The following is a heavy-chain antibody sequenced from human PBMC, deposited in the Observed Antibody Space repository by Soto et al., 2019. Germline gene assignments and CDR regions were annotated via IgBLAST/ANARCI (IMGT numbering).Heavy chain of an antibody. CDR3: ARLRYSSSWYVVEVTGFFDD. D-gene: IGHD6-13*01. Sequence: ASVKVSCKASGYTFTSYGISWVRQAPGQGLEWMGWISAYNGNTNYAQKLQGRVTMTTDTSTSTAYMELRSLRSDDTAVYYCARLRYSSSWYVVEVTGFFDDWGQGTLVTVSS. CDR2: ISAYNGNT. V-gene: IGHV1-18*01. CDR1: GYTFTSYG. J-gene: IGHJ4*02.